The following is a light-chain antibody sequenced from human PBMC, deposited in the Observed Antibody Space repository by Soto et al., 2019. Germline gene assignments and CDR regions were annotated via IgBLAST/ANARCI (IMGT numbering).Light chain of an antibody. Sequence: QSVLPQPPSASGTPGQRVTISCSGSSSNIGINYVYWFQQLPGTAPKLLIYRNNQRPSGVPDRFSGSKSGTSASLAISGLRSEDEADHYCAAWDDSLSGQVFGGGTKLTVL. J-gene: IGLJ2*01. CDR1: SSNIGINY. V-gene: IGLV1-47*01. CDR2: RNN. CDR3: AAWDDSLSGQV.